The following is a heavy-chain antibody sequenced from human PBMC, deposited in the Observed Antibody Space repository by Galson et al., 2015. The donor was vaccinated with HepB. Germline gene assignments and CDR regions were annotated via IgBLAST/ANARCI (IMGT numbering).Heavy chain of an antibody. D-gene: IGHD6-19*01. J-gene: IGHJ4*02. Sequence: SLRLSCAASGFTFSSYSMNWVRQAPGKGLEWVSTIRSSSSYIYYADSVKGRFTISRDNAKNLLYLQMNSLRAEDTAVYYCASGIAVAGHYFDYWGQGTLVTVSS. CDR1: GFTFSSYS. V-gene: IGHV3-21*01. CDR3: ASGIAVAGHYFDY. CDR2: IRSSSSYI.